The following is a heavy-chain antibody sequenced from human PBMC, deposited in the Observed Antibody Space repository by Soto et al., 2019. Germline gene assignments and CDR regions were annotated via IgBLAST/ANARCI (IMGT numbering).Heavy chain of an antibody. CDR3: AKGDTVTTPIYYYYGMDV. V-gene: IGHV1-46*01. Sequence: ASVKVSCKASAYSFTSYYIHWVRQAPGQGLEWMGIINPSGGSTSYAQKSQVRVTMTRDTSTSTVYMELSSLRSEDTAVYYCAKGDTVTTPIYYYYGMDVWGQGTTVPVSS. D-gene: IGHD4-17*01. J-gene: IGHJ6*02. CDR2: INPSGGST. CDR1: AYSFTSYY.